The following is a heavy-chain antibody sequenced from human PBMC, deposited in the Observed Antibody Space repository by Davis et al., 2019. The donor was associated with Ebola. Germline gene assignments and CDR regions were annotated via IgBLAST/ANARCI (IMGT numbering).Heavy chain of an antibody. V-gene: IGHV1-69*13. D-gene: IGHD3-10*01. CDR2: IIPIFGTA. CDR3: ARGGFPIAPWAFDI. Sequence: SVKVSCKASGYSFTDDGISWVRQAPGQGLEWMGGIIPIFGTANYAQKFQGRVTITADESTSTAYMELSSLRSEDTAVYYCARGGFPIAPWAFDIWGQGTMVTVSS. CDR1: GYSFTDDG. J-gene: IGHJ3*02.